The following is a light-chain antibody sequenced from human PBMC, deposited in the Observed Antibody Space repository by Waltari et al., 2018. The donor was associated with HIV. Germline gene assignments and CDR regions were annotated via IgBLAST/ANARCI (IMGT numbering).Light chain of an antibody. CDR1: SSTLANDY. V-gene: IGLV1-51*01. J-gene: IGLJ2*01. Sequence: QSVLTQPPSVSAAPGQTVTISCSGSSSTLANDYVSWYQHVPGAAPKLLIYDNNKRPSGIPDRFSVSKSGTSATLDITGLQTGDEADYYCGTWDPRLSVGVFGGGTKLTVL. CDR3: GTWDPRLSVGV. CDR2: DNN.